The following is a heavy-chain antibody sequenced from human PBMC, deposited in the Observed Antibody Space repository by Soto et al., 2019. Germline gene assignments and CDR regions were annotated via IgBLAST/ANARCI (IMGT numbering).Heavy chain of an antibody. J-gene: IGHJ4*02. CDR2: IIPIFGTA. CDR3: ARDEPTIAAARPLYYFDY. D-gene: IGHD6-6*01. V-gene: IGHV1-69*13. Sequence: SVKVSCKASGGTFSSYAISWVRQAPGQGLEWMGGIIPIFGTANYAQKFQGRVTITADESTSTAYMELSSLRSEDTAVYYCARDEPTIAAARPLYYFDYWGQGTPVTVSS. CDR1: GGTFSSYA.